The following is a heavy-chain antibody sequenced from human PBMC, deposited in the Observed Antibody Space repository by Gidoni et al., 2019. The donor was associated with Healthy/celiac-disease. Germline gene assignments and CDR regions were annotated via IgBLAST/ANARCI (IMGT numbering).Heavy chain of an antibody. J-gene: IGHJ5*02. V-gene: IGHV4-59*01. CDR2: IYYSGST. D-gene: IGHD2-2*01. Sequence: HVQLQASGPGLVKPSETLSLTCPVSVGSISLYSWSWIRPPPGKGLEWIGYIYYSGSTHYNPTLKSRVTISVDKYKNQFSLKLSSVNAADTDVYYCARDKYQLTITRGPNWFDPWGQGTLVTVSS. CDR1: VGSISLYS. CDR3: ARDKYQLTITRGPNWFDP.